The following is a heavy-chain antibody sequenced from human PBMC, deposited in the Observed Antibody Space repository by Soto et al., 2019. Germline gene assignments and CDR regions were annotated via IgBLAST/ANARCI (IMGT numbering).Heavy chain of an antibody. V-gene: IGHV1-3*01. CDR3: ARGGLTYDWYARTLDY. J-gene: IGHJ4*02. D-gene: IGHD1-1*01. Sequence: QVQLVQSGAEVKKPGASVKVSCKASGYTFTSYAVHWVRQAPGQRLEWMGWINAGNDDTKYSQKFQGRVSITRDTSASTAYVDLSSLTSEDTAVYYCARGGLTYDWYARTLDYWGQGTLVTVSS. CDR2: INAGNDDT. CDR1: GYTFTSYA.